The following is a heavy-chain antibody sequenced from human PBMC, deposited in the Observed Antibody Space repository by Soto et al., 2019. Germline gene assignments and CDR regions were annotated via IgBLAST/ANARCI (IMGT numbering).Heavy chain of an antibody. D-gene: IGHD1-7*01. CDR2: ISITGATT. Sequence: GGSLRLSCAASGFSFTAYEMNWVRQAPGKGLEWISHISITGATTNYAGSVKGRFVISRDNAHNMVFLQMNSLTDEDSGIYFCARAGDWNYVQDFWGQGTLVTVSS. CDR1: GFSFTAYE. CDR3: ARAGDWNYVQDF. V-gene: IGHV3-48*03. J-gene: IGHJ4*02.